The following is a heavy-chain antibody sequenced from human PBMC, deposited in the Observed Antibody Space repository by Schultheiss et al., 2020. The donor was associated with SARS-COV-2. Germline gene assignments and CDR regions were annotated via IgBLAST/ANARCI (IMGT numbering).Heavy chain of an antibody. CDR3: ARVPGTPGRGIDY. Sequence: GGSLRLSCAASGFTFSSYSMNWVRQAPGKGLEWVSYISSSSSTIYYADSVKGRFTISRDNSKNTLYLQMNSLRAEDTAVYYCARVPGTPGRGIDYWGQGTLVTVSS. D-gene: IGHD1-1*01. V-gene: IGHV3-48*01. CDR1: GFTFSSYS. J-gene: IGHJ4*02. CDR2: ISSSSSTI.